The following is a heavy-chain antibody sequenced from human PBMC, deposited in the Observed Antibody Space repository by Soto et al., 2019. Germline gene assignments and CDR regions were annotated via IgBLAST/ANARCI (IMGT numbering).Heavy chain of an antibody. J-gene: IGHJ5*02. Sequence: QVQLVQSGAEVKKPGSSVEVSCKASGGTFSSYAISWVRQAPGQGLEWMGGIIPIFGTANYAQKFQGRVTITADESTSTAYMELSSLRSEDTAVYYCARTYSGGSPPGNNWFDPWGQGTLVTVSS. CDR3: ARTYSGGSPPGNNWFDP. CDR1: GGTFSSYA. V-gene: IGHV1-69*12. CDR2: IIPIFGTA. D-gene: IGHD2-15*01.